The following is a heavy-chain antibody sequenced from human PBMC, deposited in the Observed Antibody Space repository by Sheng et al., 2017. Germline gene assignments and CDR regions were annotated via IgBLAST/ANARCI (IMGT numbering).Heavy chain of an antibody. CDR2: ISWNSGSI. D-gene: IGHD6-13*01. Sequence: EVQLVESGGGLVQPGRSLRLSCAASGFTFDDYAMHWVRQAPGKGLEWVSGISWNSGSIGYADSVKGRFTISRDNAKNSLYLQMNSLRAEDMALYYCAKDIGYSSSLGAFDIWGQGTMVTVSS. CDR3: AKDIGYSSSLGAFDI. CDR1: GFTFDDYA. J-gene: IGHJ3*02. V-gene: IGHV3-9*03.